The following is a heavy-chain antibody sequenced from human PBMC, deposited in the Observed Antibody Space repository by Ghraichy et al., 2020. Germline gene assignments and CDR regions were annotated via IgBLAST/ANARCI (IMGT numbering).Heavy chain of an antibody. V-gene: IGHV3-64D*06. CDR1: GFTFSTYA. CDR2: ITSNGGST. Sequence: GGSLRLSCSASGFTFSTYAMHWVRQAPGKGLEYVSTITSNGGSTYYADSVKGRFTISRDNSKNTLYLQMSSLRADDTAVYYCVKDLGNDSSGYPDYWGQGTLVTVSS. D-gene: IGHD3-22*01. J-gene: IGHJ4*02. CDR3: VKDLGNDSSGYPDY.